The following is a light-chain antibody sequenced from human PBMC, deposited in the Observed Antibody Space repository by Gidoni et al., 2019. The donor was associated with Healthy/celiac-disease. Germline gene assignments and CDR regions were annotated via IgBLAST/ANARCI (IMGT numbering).Light chain of an antibody. Sequence: EIVMTQSPATLSVSPGERATRSCRASQSVSSNLAWYQQKPGQAPRLLIYGASNRATGIPASFSGSGSGTEFTLTISSLQSEDFAVYYCQQYINCPEAFGPGTKVDIK. V-gene: IGKV3-15*01. CDR1: QSVSSN. CDR2: GAS. J-gene: IGKJ3*01. CDR3: QQYINCPEA.